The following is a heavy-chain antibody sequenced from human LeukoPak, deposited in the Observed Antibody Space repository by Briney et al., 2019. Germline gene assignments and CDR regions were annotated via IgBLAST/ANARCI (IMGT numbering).Heavy chain of an antibody. Sequence: PSETLSLTCAVYGGSFSGYYWSWIRQPPGKGLEWIGEINHSGSTNYNPSLKSRVTISVDTSKNQFSLKLSSVTAADTTVYYCARQQFYRCCRSTSCYRPYYYYYMDVWGKGATVTISS. CDR1: GGSFSGYY. J-gene: IGHJ6*03. V-gene: IGHV4-34*01. CDR3: ARQQFYRCCRSTSCYRPYYYYYMDV. D-gene: IGHD2-2*01. CDR2: INHSGST.